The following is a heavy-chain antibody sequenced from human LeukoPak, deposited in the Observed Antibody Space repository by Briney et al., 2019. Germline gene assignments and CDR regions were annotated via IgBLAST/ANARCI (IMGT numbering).Heavy chain of an antibody. V-gene: IGHV4-39*01. CDR1: GGSISIYY. Sequence: PSETLSLTCTVSGGSISIYYWGWIRQPPGKGLEWIGNMYYSGSTYYNPSLKSRVTISLDTSKNQFSLKLTSVTAADTAVYYCASVRRGFGESSKYYAYYYMGVWGKGTTVTISS. J-gene: IGHJ6*03. CDR3: ASVRRGFGESSKYYAYYYMGV. CDR2: MYYSGST. D-gene: IGHD3-10*01.